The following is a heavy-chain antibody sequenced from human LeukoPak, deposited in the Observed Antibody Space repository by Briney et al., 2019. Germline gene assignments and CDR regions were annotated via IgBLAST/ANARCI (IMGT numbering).Heavy chain of an antibody. V-gene: IGHV3-33*01. CDR3: ARLGDSSGYVDY. Sequence: GGSLRLSCAASGFSYSSYGFHWVRQAPGKGLEWVAIIWYDGSNKYYADSVKGRFTISRDNSKNTLYLQMNSLRAEDTALYYCARLGDSSGYVDYWGQGSMVTVSS. CDR1: GFSYSSYG. J-gene: IGHJ4*02. CDR2: IWYDGSNK. D-gene: IGHD3-22*01.